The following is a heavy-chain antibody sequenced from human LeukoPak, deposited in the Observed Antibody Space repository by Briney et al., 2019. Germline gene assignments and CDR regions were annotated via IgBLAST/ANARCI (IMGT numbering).Heavy chain of an antibody. Sequence: PGGSLRLSCVDSGFTFTNAWMSWVRQAPGKGLEWVSSISSSSSYIYYADSVKGRFTISRDNAKNSLYLQMNSLRAEDTAVYYCAWGVEDYWGQGTLVTVSS. CDR3: AWGVEDY. J-gene: IGHJ4*02. CDR2: ISSSSSYI. V-gene: IGHV3-21*01. D-gene: IGHD3-10*01. CDR1: GFTFTNAW.